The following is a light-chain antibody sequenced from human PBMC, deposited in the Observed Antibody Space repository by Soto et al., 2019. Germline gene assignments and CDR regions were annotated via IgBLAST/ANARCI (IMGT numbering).Light chain of an antibody. CDR3: SSYTTSSTSV. CDR2: EIS. J-gene: IGLJ1*01. V-gene: IGLV2-14*01. Sequence: QSALTQPASVSGSPGQSITISCTGTSSDVGGYNFVSWYQQYPGKAPKLMIFEISNRPSEVSNRFSGSKSVKTASLTISGLQAEYYADYYCSSYTTSSTSVFGTGTKLTVL. CDR1: SSDVGGYNF.